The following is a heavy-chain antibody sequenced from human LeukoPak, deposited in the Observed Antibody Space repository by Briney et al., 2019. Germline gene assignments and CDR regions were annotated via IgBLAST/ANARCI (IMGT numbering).Heavy chain of an antibody. CDR3: ARVADKTRKGYFDY. V-gene: IGHV1-3*01. D-gene: IGHD2-15*01. CDR1: GYTFTSYA. J-gene: IGHJ4*02. CDR2: INAGNGNT. Sequence: PGGSLRLSCAASGYTFTSYAMHWVRQAPGQRLEWMGWINAGNGNTKYSQKFQGRVTITRDTSASTAYMELSSLRSEDTAVYYCARVADKTRKGYFDYWGQGTLVTVSS.